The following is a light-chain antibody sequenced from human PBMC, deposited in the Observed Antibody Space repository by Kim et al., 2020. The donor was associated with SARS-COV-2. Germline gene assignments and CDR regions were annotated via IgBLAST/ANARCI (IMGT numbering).Light chain of an antibody. CDR1: QGISSY. Sequence: AIRMTQSPSSFPASTGDRVTITCRASQGISSYLAWYQQKPGRAPKLLIYAASTLQSGVPSRFSGSGSGTDFTLTISCLQSEDFAIYYCQQYYSYPYTFGQGTKLEI. CDR2: AAS. J-gene: IGKJ2*01. V-gene: IGKV1-8*01. CDR3: QQYYSYPYT.